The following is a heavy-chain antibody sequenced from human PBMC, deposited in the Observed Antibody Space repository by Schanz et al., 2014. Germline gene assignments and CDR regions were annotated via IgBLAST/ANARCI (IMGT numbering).Heavy chain of an antibody. CDR3: AKDPSHGDYDYYFDY. Sequence: EVQLLESGGGLVQPGGSLRLSCAASGFTFSSYAMSWVRQAPGKGLEWVSVIYSGIGAYYADSVKDRFTISRDNSKNTLYLQMSSLRAEDTAVYYCAKDPSHGDYDYYFDYWGQGTLVTVSS. CDR1: GFTFSSYA. J-gene: IGHJ4*02. V-gene: IGHV3-23*03. CDR2: IYSGIGA. D-gene: IGHD3-22*01.